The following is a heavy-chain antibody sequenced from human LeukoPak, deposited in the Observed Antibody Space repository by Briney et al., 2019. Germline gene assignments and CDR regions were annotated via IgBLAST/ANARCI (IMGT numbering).Heavy chain of an antibody. D-gene: IGHD6-6*01. Sequence: SETLSLTCAVYGGSFSGFYWSWIRQPPGKGLEWIGDIDQSGSTNYNPSLKSRVTMSVDTSKNQFSLKLSSVTAADTAVYYCAKDSSSRYWGQGTLVTVSS. CDR1: GGSFSGFY. CDR2: IDQSGST. J-gene: IGHJ4*02. V-gene: IGHV4-34*01. CDR3: AKDSSSRY.